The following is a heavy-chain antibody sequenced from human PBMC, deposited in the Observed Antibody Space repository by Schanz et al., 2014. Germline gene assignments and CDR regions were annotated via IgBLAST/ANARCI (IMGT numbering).Heavy chain of an antibody. CDR3: ARGREVVAKIFDV. D-gene: IGHD3-22*01. V-gene: IGHV3-30*03. CDR1: GITLRVYG. CDR2: ISFDGRNT. J-gene: IGHJ3*01. Sequence: QVQLVESGGGVVQPGRSLRLPCAASGITLRVYGLHWVPQAPGKGLEWVGFISFDGRNTGYAHSVKGRFTISRDNSKNTVNLQMNSLRAEDTAVYYCARGREVVAKIFDVWGQGTMVTVSS.